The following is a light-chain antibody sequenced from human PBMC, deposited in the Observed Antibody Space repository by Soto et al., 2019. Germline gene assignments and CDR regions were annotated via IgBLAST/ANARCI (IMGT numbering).Light chain of an antibody. CDR1: SSNIGSRT. Sequence: QSALTQPPSASATPGQRVTISCSGSSSNIGSRTVNWYQQLPGSAPKLLVYNDNQRPAGVPDRFSGTKAGTSAPLAISGLQAEDAADYYCAAGDDSLHVIFGGGTKLTVL. V-gene: IGLV1-44*01. CDR3: AAGDDSLHVI. CDR2: NDN. J-gene: IGLJ2*01.